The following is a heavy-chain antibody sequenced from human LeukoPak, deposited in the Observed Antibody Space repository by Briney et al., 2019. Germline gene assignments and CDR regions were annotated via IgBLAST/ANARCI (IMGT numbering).Heavy chain of an antibody. CDR1: GYTFITYG. D-gene: IGHD5-24*01. J-gene: IGHJ4*02. CDR2: IRPYNGNT. V-gene: IGHV1-18*01. CDR3: ARDGGYNWSGGVY. Sequence: ASVKVSCKASGYTFITYGISWVRQAPGQGLEWMGWIRPYNGNTKYAQKFQDRVTMTTDTSRSTAYMELRSLRSDDTAVYYCARDGGYNWSGGVYWGQGTLVTVSS.